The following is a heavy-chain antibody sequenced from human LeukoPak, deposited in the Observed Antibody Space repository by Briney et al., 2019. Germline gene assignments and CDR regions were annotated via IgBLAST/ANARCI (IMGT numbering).Heavy chain of an antibody. Sequence: GGSLRLSCAASGFTFDDYAMHWVRHAPGKGLEWVSGISWNSGSIGYADSVKGRFTISRDNSKNTVYLQMNSLTAEDTAVYYCAKDSSMIRGDYDYFNSWGQGSLVTVSS. CDR1: GFTFDDYA. V-gene: IGHV3-9*01. CDR2: ISWNSGSI. D-gene: IGHD3-10*01. J-gene: IGHJ4*02. CDR3: AKDSSMIRGDYDYFNS.